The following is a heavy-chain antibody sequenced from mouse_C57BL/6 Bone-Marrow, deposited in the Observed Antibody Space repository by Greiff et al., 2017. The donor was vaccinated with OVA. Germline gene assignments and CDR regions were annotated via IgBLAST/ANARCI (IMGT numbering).Heavy chain of an antibody. D-gene: IGHD3-2*02. J-gene: IGHJ3*01. Sequence: QVQLQQSGAELARPGASVKLSCKASGYTFTSYGISWVKQRTGQGLEWIGEIYPRSGNTYYNEKFKGKATLTADKSSSTAYMELRSLTSEDSAVYFCARGTSAQATRAWFAYWGQGTLVTVSA. CDR2: IYPRSGNT. V-gene: IGHV1-81*01. CDR1: GYTFTSYG. CDR3: ARGTSAQATRAWFAY.